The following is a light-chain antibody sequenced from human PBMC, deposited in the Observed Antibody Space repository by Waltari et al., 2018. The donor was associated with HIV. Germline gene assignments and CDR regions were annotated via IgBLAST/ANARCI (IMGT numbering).Light chain of an antibody. Sequence: EIVMTQSQATLSVSPGDRPTLSCRAGQSISNNLAWYQQKPGQAPRLLIFGASTRATGVTARFSGSGSGTEFTLTISSLQSEDFAIYFCQQYKTWPLTFGGGTKVEIK. CDR2: GAS. CDR3: QQYKTWPLT. CDR1: QSISNN. J-gene: IGKJ4*01. V-gene: IGKV3-15*01.